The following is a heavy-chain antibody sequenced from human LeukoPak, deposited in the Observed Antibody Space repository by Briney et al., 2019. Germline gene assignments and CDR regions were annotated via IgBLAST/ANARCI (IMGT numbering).Heavy chain of an antibody. CDR3: AKDVEVVIAVEDY. J-gene: IGHJ4*02. V-gene: IGHV3-21*04. D-gene: IGHD2-21*01. Sequence: GGSLTLSCAASGFTFSVYTMNWVRQAPGKGLEWVSSVDSSSSYIYYADSLKGRFIISRDNAKNVLYLQMNSLGVEDTAVYYCAKDVEVVIAVEDYWGQGTLVTVSS. CDR1: GFTFSVYT. CDR2: VDSSSSYI.